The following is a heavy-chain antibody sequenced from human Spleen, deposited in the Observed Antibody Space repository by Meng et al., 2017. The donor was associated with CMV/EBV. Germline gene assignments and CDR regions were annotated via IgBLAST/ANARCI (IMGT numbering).Heavy chain of an antibody. Sequence: SGGSISSGGYYWSWIRQHPGKGLECIGFIYYGGSSYYNPSLKSRVTISVDTSKNQFSLKLTSVTAADTAVYFCARRDWFGEHWDFDLWGRGTLVTVSS. D-gene: IGHD3-10*01. CDR1: GGSISSGGYY. V-gene: IGHV4-31*02. J-gene: IGHJ2*01. CDR2: IYYGGSS. CDR3: ARRDWFGEHWDFDL.